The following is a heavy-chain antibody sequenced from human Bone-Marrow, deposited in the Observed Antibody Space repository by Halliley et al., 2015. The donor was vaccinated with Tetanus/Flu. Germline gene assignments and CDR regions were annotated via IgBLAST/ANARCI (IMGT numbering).Heavy chain of an antibody. J-gene: IGHJ4*02. CDR2: IYADDSDT. D-gene: IGHD6-13*01. CDR1: GYNFNKSW. CDR3: ASGIAAPGDVVDY. V-gene: IGHV5-51*01. Sequence: QLVQSGAEVKKPGESLKISCRGSGYNFNKSWLAWVRQKPGQGLEWMGIIYADDSDTRYSPPFQGQVTISADKSISTAYLKWSSLKASDTAMYYCASGIAAPGDVVDYWGQGTLVTVSS.